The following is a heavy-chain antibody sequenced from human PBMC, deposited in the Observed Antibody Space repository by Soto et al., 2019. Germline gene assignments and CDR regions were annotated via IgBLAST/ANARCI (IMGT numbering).Heavy chain of an antibody. J-gene: IGHJ4*02. CDR3: ATNMVRGVIIFDY. D-gene: IGHD3-10*01. Sequence: PGGSLRLSCAASEFTFKSYGMHWVRQAPGKGLAWVAVISFDGNRKHYADSVRGRFTISRDNSKNTLYLQMNSLRTEDTAVYYCATNMVRGVIIFDYRGQGTLVTVSS. V-gene: IGHV3-30*03. CDR2: ISFDGNRK. CDR1: EFTFKSYG.